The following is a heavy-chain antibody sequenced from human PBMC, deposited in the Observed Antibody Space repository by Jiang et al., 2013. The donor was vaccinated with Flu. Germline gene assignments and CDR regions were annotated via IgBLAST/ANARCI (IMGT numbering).Heavy chain of an antibody. J-gene: IGHJ6*04. CDR3: ARGAMVRGTAYGMDV. V-gene: IGHV1-18*01. Sequence: KASGYTFTSYGISWVRQAPGQGLEWMGWISAYNGNTNYAQKLQGRVTMTTDTSTSTAYMELRSLRSDDTAVYYCARGAMVRGTAYGMDVWGKGTTVTVSS. CDR1: GYTFTSYG. CDR2: ISAYNGNT. D-gene: IGHD3-10*01.